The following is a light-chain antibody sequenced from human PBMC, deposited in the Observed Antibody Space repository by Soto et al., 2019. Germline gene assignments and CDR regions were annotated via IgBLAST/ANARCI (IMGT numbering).Light chain of an antibody. Sequence: QSALTQPRSVSGSPGQSVTISCTGSSSDVGGYNYVSWYIQHPGKAPKVMIYDVSERPSGVPDRFSGSKSGHTSSLTISGLQPEDEADYYCCSFAGTSYVFGIGTKVTVL. CDR1: SSDVGGYNY. CDR2: DVS. V-gene: IGLV2-11*01. CDR3: CSFAGTSYV. J-gene: IGLJ1*01.